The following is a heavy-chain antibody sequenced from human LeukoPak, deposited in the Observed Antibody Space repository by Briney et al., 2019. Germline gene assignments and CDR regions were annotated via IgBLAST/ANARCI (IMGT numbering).Heavy chain of an antibody. Sequence: GGSLRLSCAASGFTFSGSAMHWVRQASGKGLEWVGRIRSKANSYATAYAASVKGRFTISRDDSKNTAYLQMNSLKTEDTAVYYCTRRTSDYVWGSYRFLDSWGQGTLVTVSS. CDR2: IRSKANSYAT. CDR1: GFTFSGSA. D-gene: IGHD3-16*02. CDR3: TRRTSDYVWGSYRFLDS. V-gene: IGHV3-73*01. J-gene: IGHJ4*02.